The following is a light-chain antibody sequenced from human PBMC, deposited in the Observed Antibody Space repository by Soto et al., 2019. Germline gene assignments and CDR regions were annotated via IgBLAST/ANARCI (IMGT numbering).Light chain of an antibody. Sequence: EIVLTQSPGTLSLSPGERATLSCRASQSISSSYLAWYQQKPGQAPRLLIYGASSRATGIPDRFSGSGSGTDFTLTISRLEPEDFAVYYCQQYSSWTYTFGQGTKLEIK. CDR1: QSISSSY. CDR2: GAS. V-gene: IGKV3-20*01. CDR3: QQYSSWTYT. J-gene: IGKJ2*01.